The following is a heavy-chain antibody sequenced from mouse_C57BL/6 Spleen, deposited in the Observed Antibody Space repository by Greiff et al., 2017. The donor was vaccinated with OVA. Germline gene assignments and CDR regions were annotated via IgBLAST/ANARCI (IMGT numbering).Heavy chain of an antibody. CDR1: GFTFSSYA. J-gene: IGHJ2*01. Sequence: EVQLVESGGGLVKPGGSLKLSCAASGFTFSSYAMSWVRQTPEKRLEWVATISDGRSYTYYPDNVKGRFTISRDNAKNNLYLQMSHLKSEDTAMYYCAREGQYYGGYFDYWGQGTTLTVSS. CDR2: ISDGRSYT. D-gene: IGHD1-1*02. CDR3: AREGQYYGGYFDY. V-gene: IGHV5-4*01.